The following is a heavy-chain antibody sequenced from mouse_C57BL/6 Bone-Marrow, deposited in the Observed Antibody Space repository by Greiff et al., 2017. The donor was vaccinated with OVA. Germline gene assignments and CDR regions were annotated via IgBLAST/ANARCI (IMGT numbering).Heavy chain of an antibody. CDR3: ARKSYRYFDV. V-gene: IGHV1-66*01. CDR2: IYPGSGNT. D-gene: IGHD1-1*01. CDR1: GYSFTSYY. J-gene: IGHJ1*03. Sequence: VQLQQSGHELVKPGASVKISCKASGYSFTSYYIHWVKQRPGQGLEWIGWIYPGSGNTKYNEKFKGKATLTADTSSSTAYMQLSSLTSEDSAVYYCARKSYRYFDVWGTGTTVTVSS.